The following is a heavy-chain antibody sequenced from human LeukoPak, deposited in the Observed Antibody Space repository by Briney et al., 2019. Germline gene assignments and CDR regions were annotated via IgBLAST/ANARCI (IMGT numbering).Heavy chain of an antibody. CDR3: AKGGGSYPYYYYGMDV. CDR2: ISYDGSNK. D-gene: IGHD1-26*01. Sequence: GRSLRLSCAASGFTFSSYGMHWVRQAPGKGLEWVAVISYDGSNKYYADSVKGRFTISRDNSKNTLYLQMNSLRAKDTAVYYCAKGGGSYPYYYYGMDVWGQGTTVTVSS. CDR1: GFTFSSYG. V-gene: IGHV3-30*18. J-gene: IGHJ6*02.